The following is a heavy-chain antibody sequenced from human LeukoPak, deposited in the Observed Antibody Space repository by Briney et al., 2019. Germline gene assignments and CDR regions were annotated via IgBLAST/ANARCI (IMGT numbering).Heavy chain of an antibody. V-gene: IGHV1-69*01. Sequence: GIIPIFGTANYAQKFQGRVTITADESTSTAYMELSSLRSEDTAVYYCARGEVVPAAIPFDYWGQGTLVTVSS. D-gene: IGHD2-2*01. J-gene: IGHJ4*02. CDR2: IIPIFGTA. CDR3: ARGEVVPAAIPFDY.